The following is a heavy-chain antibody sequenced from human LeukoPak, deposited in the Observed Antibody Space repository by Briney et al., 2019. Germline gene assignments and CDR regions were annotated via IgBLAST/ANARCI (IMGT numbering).Heavy chain of an antibody. V-gene: IGHV4-39*07. D-gene: IGHD2-15*01. CDR1: GGSISSSNYY. CDR3: ARELRYCSGSSCQSGDY. J-gene: IGHJ4*02. Sequence: SETLSLTCTVSGGSISSSNYYWGWIRQPPGKGLEWIGTIYYNGATYYNPPLKSRVTMSVDTSKNQFSLKLTSVTAADTAVYYCARELRYCSGSSCQSGDYWGQGTLVTVSS. CDR2: IYYNGAT.